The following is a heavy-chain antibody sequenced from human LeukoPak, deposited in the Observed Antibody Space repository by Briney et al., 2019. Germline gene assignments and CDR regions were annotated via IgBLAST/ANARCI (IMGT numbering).Heavy chain of an antibody. CDR3: AREEEYSYAIDL. V-gene: IGHV3-30*03. Sequence: GGSLRLSCAASGFTFSSYGMHWVRQAPGKGLKWVAVISYDGSNKYYADSVKGRFTISRDNSKNTLYLQMNSLRAEDTAVYYCAREEEYSYAIDLWGQGTLVTVSS. J-gene: IGHJ5*02. CDR1: GFTFSSYG. CDR2: ISYDGSNK. D-gene: IGHD5-18*01.